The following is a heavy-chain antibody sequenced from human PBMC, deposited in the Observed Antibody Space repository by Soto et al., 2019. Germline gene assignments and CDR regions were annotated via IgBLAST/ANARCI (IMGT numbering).Heavy chain of an antibody. CDR3: ARVSGYYLPDY. J-gene: IGHJ4*02. D-gene: IGHD5-12*01. CDR2: INAGNGNK. CDR1: GYTFTNYA. Sequence: QVQLVQSGAEEKKPGASVKVSCKASGYTFTNYAMHWVRQAPGQRLEWMGWINAGNGNKKYSQKFQGRVTITRDTSASTAYLELSSRRSEDTAVYYCARVSGYYLPDYWGQGTLVTVSS. V-gene: IGHV1-3*05.